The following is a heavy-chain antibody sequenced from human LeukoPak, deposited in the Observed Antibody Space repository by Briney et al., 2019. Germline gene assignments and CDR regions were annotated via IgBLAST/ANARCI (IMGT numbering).Heavy chain of an antibody. CDR3: ARGDNYGGHYYYYGMDV. V-gene: IGHV4-34*01. D-gene: IGHD4-23*01. CDR1: GGSFSGYY. J-gene: IGHJ6*02. Sequence: SETLSLTCAVYGGSFSGYYWSWIRQPPGKGLEWIGEINHSGSTYYNPSLKSRVTISVDTSKNQFSLKLSSVAAADTAVYYCARGDNYGGHYYYYGMDVWGQGTTVTVSS. CDR2: INHSGST.